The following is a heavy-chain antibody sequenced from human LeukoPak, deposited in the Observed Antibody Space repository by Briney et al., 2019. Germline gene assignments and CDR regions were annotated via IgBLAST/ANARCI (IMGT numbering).Heavy chain of an antibody. D-gene: IGHD3-9*01. CDR1: GGSISSYY. Sequence: PSETLSLTCTVSGGSISSYYWSWIRQPPGKGLEWIGYIYYSGSTNYNPYLKSRVTISVDTSKNQFSLKLSSVTAADTAVYYCARISGYYDILTGYYRIDAFDIWGQGTMVTVSS. V-gene: IGHV4-59*01. CDR3: ARISGYYDILTGYYRIDAFDI. J-gene: IGHJ3*02. CDR2: IYYSGST.